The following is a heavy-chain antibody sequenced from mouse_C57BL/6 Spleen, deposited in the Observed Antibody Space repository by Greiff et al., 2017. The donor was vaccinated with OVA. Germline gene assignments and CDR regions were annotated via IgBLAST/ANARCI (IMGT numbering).Heavy chain of an antibody. J-gene: IGHJ4*01. CDR2: ISSGSSTI. D-gene: IGHD2-4*01. Sequence: DVMLVESGGGLVKPGGSLKLSCAASGFTFSDYGMHWVRQAPEKGLEWVAYISSGSSTIYYADTVKGRFTISRDNAKNTLFLQMTSLRSEDTAMYYCARNDYDSRAMDYWGQGTSVTVSS. CDR1: GFTFSDYG. CDR3: ARNDYDSRAMDY. V-gene: IGHV5-17*01.